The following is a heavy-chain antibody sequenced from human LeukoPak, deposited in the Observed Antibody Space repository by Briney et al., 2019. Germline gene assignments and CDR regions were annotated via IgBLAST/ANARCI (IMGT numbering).Heavy chain of an antibody. CDR3: AREHSSSPHPFDY. Sequence: SETLSLTCTVSGGSINNYYWSWIRQPPGKGLEWIGYIYYSGSTNYNPSLKSRVTISVDTSKNQFSLKLSSVTAADTAVYYCAREHSSSPHPFDYWGQGTLVTVSS. CDR1: GGSINNYY. J-gene: IGHJ4*02. V-gene: IGHV4-59*01. CDR2: IYYSGST. D-gene: IGHD2-2*01.